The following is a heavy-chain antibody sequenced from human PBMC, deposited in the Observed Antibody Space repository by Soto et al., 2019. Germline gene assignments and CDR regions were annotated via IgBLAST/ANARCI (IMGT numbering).Heavy chain of an antibody. D-gene: IGHD3-22*01. CDR1: GFTFSDYG. Sequence: QVQVVESGGGVVQPGKSLRLSCAASGFTFSDYGFHWVRQAPGKGLEWVAVISYDGSNKFYEDSVKGRFTVSRDNSKNTLYLQMNSLTIEDTAVYYCAKILKFYDSSSYPDYWSQGTLVTVSS. J-gene: IGHJ4*02. CDR2: ISYDGSNK. CDR3: AKILKFYDSSSYPDY. V-gene: IGHV3-30*18.